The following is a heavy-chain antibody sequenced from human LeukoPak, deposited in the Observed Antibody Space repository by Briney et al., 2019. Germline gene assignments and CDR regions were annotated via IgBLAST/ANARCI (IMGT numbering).Heavy chain of an antibody. CDR1: GYIFTAHY. J-gene: IGHJ3*02. V-gene: IGHV1-2*02. CDR3: ARDRRPRGIAVAGIPDAFDI. CDR2: INPTNGVT. Sequence: ASVKVSCKASGYIFTAHYIHWVRQAPGQGLEWMGWINPTNGVTNYAQKFQGRVTMTRDTSISTAYMELSRLRSDDTAVYYCARDRRPRGIAVAGIPDAFDIWGQGTMVTVSS. D-gene: IGHD6-19*01.